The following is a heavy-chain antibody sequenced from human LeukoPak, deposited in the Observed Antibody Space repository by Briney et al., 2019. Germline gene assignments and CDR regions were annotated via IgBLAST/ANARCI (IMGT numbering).Heavy chain of an antibody. D-gene: IGHD2-21*02. V-gene: IGHV3-21*03. Sequence: GGSLRLSCAASGFTFSSYSMNWVRQAPGKGLEWVPSISSSSSYIYYADSVKGRFTISRDNAKNSLYLQMNSLKTEDTAVYYCTRDYAGVVVTANFDYWGQGTLVTVSS. CDR1: GFTFSSYS. J-gene: IGHJ4*02. CDR3: TRDYAGVVVTANFDY. CDR2: ISSSSSYI.